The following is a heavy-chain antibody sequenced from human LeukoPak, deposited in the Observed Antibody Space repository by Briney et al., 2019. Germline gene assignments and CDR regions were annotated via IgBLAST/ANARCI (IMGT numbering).Heavy chain of an antibody. D-gene: IGHD3-9*01. CDR3: VRGEGPLRYFDLSSPLGRNWFDP. Sequence: SETLSLTCTVSGGSISSSSYYWSWIRQPPGKGLEWIGSIYYSGSTYYNPSLKSRVTISVDTSKNQFSLKLSSVTAADTAVYYCVRGEGPLRYFDLSSPLGRNWFDPWGQGTLVTVSS. CDR1: GGSISSSSYY. CDR2: IYYSGST. V-gene: IGHV4-39*07. J-gene: IGHJ5*02.